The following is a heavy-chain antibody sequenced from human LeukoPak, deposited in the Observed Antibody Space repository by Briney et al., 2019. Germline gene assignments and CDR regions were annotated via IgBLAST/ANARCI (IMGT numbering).Heavy chain of an antibody. CDR2: IYHSGST. CDR3: GRGGGYIAAAVPFDY. V-gene: IGHV4-4*02. Sequence: SETLSLTCAVSGGSISSSNWWSWVRQPPGKGLEWFGEIYHSGSTNYNPSLKSRVTISVDKSKNQFSLKLSSVTAADTAVFYCGRGGGYIAAAVPFDYWGQGTLVTVSS. CDR1: GGSISSSNW. D-gene: IGHD6-13*01. J-gene: IGHJ4*02.